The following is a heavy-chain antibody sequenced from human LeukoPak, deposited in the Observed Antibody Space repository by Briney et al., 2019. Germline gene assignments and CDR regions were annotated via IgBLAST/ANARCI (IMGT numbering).Heavy chain of an antibody. V-gene: IGHV3-15*01. D-gene: IGHD2-2*01. J-gene: IGHJ4*02. CDR1: GFTFSNAW. CDR3: TTGEGIVVVPADYSATHDEY. Sequence: GGSLRLSCAASGFTFSNAWMSWVRQAPGKGLEWVGRIKSKTDGGTTDYAAPVKGRFTISRDDSKNTLYLQMNSLKTEDKAVYYCTTGEGIVVVPADYSATHDEYWGQGTLVTVSS. CDR2: IKSKTDGGTT.